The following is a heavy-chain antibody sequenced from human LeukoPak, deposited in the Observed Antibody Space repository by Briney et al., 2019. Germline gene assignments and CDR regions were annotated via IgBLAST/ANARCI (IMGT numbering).Heavy chain of an antibody. CDR2: ISSSSSYI. CDR3: AREYYYDSRAPGAFDI. J-gene: IGHJ3*02. Sequence: PGGSLRLSCAASGFIFSSYSLNWVRQAPGKGLEWVSSISSSSSYIYYADSVKGRFTISRDNAKNSLYLQMNSLRAEDTAVYYCAREYYYDSRAPGAFDIWGQGTMVTVSS. V-gene: IGHV3-21*01. D-gene: IGHD3-22*01. CDR1: GFIFSSYS.